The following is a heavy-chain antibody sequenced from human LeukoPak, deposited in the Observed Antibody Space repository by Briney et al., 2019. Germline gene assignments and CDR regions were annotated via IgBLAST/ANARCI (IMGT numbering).Heavy chain of an antibody. J-gene: IGHJ5*02. D-gene: IGHD5-12*01. CDR1: GYTFTSYD. Sequence: GASVKVSCKASGYTFTSYDINWVRQATGQGLEWMGWMNPNSGNTGYAQKFQGRVTITRNTSISTAYMELSSLRSEDTAVYYCARGLSGYSGYDPNWFDPWGQGTLVTVSS. CDR3: ARGLSGYSGYDPNWFDP. CDR2: MNPNSGNT. V-gene: IGHV1-8*03.